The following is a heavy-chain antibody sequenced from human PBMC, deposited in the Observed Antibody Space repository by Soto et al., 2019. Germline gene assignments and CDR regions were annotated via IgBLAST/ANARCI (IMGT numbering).Heavy chain of an antibody. D-gene: IGHD3-3*01. V-gene: IGHV2-5*02. Sequence: QITLKESGPTLMKPTQTLTLTCTFSGFSLDTIGVGVGWIRQPPGKALEWLALIYWDDDDRYSPSLKSRLTATKDTSRNQVVLTLANVDPVDTATYYCTHCTYDFSSASVYYFDYWGQGTPVTVSS. J-gene: IGHJ4*02. CDR2: IYWDDDD. CDR3: THCTYDFSSASVYYFDY. CDR1: GFSLDTIGVG.